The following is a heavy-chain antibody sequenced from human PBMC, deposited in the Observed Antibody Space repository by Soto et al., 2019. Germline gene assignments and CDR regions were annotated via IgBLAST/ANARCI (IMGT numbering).Heavy chain of an antibody. Sequence: EVQLLGSGGGLVQPGGCLRLSGVGSGFMFSSYAMSWVRLAPGKGLEWVTAICGDSGSTYYADSGKGRFTISRDNSTNTLFLQMNSLRPEDMALYYCARGFIGSYYTDLRYWGPGTQVTVSS. CDR3: ARGFIGSYYTDLRY. CDR2: ICGDSGST. J-gene: IGHJ4*02. D-gene: IGHD1-26*01. CDR1: GFMFSSYA. V-gene: IGHV3-23*01.